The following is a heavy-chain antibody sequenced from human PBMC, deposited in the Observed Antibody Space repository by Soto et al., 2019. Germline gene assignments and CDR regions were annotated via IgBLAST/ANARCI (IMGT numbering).Heavy chain of an antibody. CDR2: ISYDGSNK. CDR1: GFTFSNYG. V-gene: IGHV3-30*18. CDR3: AKEDGNNGYYRY. D-gene: IGHD2-2*03. J-gene: IGHJ4*02. Sequence: QVQLVESGGGVVQPGRSLRLSCAASGFTFSNYGMHWVRQAPGKGLEWVTVISYDGSNKNYADSVKGRFTISRDNSKNTLSLQMNSLRPEDMAVYYCAKEDGNNGYYRYWGQGTLVTVSS.